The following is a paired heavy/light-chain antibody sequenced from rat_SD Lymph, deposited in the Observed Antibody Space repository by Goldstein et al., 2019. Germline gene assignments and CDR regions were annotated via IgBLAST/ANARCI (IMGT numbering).Light chain of an antibody. Sequence: DVLMTQTPVSLPVSLGGQVSISCRSSQSLVHSDGNTYLHWYLQKPGQSPQLLIYRVSNRFSGVPDRFSGSGSGTDFTLKISRVEPEDLGVYYCLQSTHLWTFGGGTKLELK. J-gene: IGKJ1*01. CDR1: QSLVHSDGNTY. CDR2: RVS. V-gene: IGKV1S22*01. CDR3: LQSTHLWT.
Heavy chain of an antibody. D-gene: IGHD1-1*01. V-gene: IGHV5-62*01. J-gene: IGHJ2*01. CDR2: ISNTSGT. Sequence: VQLVESGGGLVQPGKSLKLSCSASGFTFSSYGMHWIRQAPGKGLDWVAYISNTSGTVYADAVKGRFTISRDNAKNTLYLQLNSLKSEDTAIYYCARLDYSADYWGQGVMVTVSS. CDR3: ARLDYSADY. CDR1: GFTFSSYG.